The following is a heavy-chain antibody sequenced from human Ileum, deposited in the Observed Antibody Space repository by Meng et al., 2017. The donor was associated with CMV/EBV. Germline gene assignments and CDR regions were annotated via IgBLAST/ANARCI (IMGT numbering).Heavy chain of an antibody. J-gene: IGHJ4*02. CDR2: ISSSSSYI. V-gene: IGHV3-21*01. Sequence: GESLKISCAASGFTFSSYSMNWVRQAPGKGLEWVSSISSSSSYIYYADSVKGRFTISRGNAKNSLYLQMNSLRAEDTAVYYCARGKRVVVAALSVVDYWGQGTLVTVSS. CDR1: GFTFSSYS. D-gene: IGHD2-15*01. CDR3: ARGKRVVVAALSVVDY.